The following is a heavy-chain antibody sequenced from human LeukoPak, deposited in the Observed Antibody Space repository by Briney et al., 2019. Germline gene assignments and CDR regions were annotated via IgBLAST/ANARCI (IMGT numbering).Heavy chain of an antibody. J-gene: IGHJ6*02. CDR1: GGSISSYY. V-gene: IGHV4-59*01. Sequence: KSSETLSLTCTVSGGSISSYYWSWIRQPPGKGLEWIGYIYYSGSTNYNPSLKSRVTISVDTSKNQFSLKLSSVTAADTAVYYCARGALLGYCSGGSCYAGYYYGMDVWGQGTTVTVSS. CDR3: ARGALLGYCSGGSCYAGYYYGMDV. CDR2: IYYSGST. D-gene: IGHD2-15*01.